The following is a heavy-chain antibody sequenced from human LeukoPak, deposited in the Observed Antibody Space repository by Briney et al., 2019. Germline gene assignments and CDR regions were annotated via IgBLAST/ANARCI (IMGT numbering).Heavy chain of an antibody. D-gene: IGHD1-26*01. CDR2: IIPILGIA. Sequence: GASVKVSCKASGGTFGSYATSWVRQAPGQGLEWMGRIIPILGIANYAQKFQGRVTITADKSTSTAYMELGSLRSEDTAVYYCARIVGATWGSSYYYYGMDVWGQGTTVTVSS. CDR1: GGTFGSYA. CDR3: ARIVGATWGSSYYYYGMDV. V-gene: IGHV1-69*04. J-gene: IGHJ6*02.